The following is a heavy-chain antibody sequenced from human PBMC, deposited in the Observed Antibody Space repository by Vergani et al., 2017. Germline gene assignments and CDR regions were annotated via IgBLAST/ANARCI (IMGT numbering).Heavy chain of an antibody. V-gene: IGHV4-39*01. Sequence: QLHLQESGPGLVKPSETLSLTCTVSGGSITSSSYYWGWIRQPPGKGLEWIGNIYHSGGAYYNPSLKGRVTISVDTSKNQFSLEVTSVTAADTAIYFCARTEYSSSADERAFDIWGQGTMVTVSS. CDR3: ARTEYSSSADERAFDI. J-gene: IGHJ3*02. CDR2: IYHSGGA. D-gene: IGHD6-6*01. CDR1: GGSITSSSYY.